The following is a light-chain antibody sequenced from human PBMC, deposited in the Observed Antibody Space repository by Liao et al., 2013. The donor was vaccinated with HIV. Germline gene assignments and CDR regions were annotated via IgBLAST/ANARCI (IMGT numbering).Light chain of an antibody. CDR1: HIGSKS. Sequence: SYVLTQPPSLSVAPGKTARITCGGNHIGSKSVHWYQQKPGQAPVLVIYSDSDRPSGIPERFSGSNSGNTATLTISRVEAGDEADYYCQVWDSSSNQGVFGTGTKVTVL. J-gene: IGLJ1*01. V-gene: IGLV3-21*01. CDR3: QVWDSSSNQGV. CDR2: SDS.